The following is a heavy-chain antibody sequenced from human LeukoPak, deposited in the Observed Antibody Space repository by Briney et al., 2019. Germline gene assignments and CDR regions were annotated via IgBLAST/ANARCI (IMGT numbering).Heavy chain of an antibody. V-gene: IGHV4-59*12. CDR1: GGSISSYY. J-gene: IGHJ4*02. CDR3: ARYSSSWSFDY. CDR2: IYYTGST. Sequence: SETLSLTCTISGGSISSYYWSWIRQPPGKGLEWIGYIYYTGSTNHNPSLKSRVTISVDTSKNQFSLKLSSVTAADTAVYYCARYSSSWSFDYWGQGTLVTVSS. D-gene: IGHD6-13*01.